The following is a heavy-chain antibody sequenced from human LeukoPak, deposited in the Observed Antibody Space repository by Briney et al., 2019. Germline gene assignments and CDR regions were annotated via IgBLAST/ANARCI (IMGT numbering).Heavy chain of an antibody. CDR2: ISSSGDST. CDR3: ARDFVIAAAGDYFDY. V-gene: IGHV3-23*01. J-gene: IGHJ4*02. D-gene: IGHD6-13*01. Sequence: GGSLRLSCAASGFTFSNYAMSWVRQAPGKGLEWVSAISSSGDSTYYADSVKGRFTTSRDNAKNSLYLQMNSLRAEDTAVYYCARDFVIAAAGDYFDYWGQGTLVTVSS. CDR1: GFTFSNYA.